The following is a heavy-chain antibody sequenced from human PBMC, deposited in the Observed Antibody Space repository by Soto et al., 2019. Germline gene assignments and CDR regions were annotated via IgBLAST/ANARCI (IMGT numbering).Heavy chain of an antibody. D-gene: IGHD1-26*01. Sequence: SETLSLTCAVYGGSFSGYYWSWIRQPPGKGLEWIGEINHSGGTTYYADSVKGRFTLSRDNSKDTLYLQMNSLRAEDTALYFCAKHLSGSDLFDNCGQGTQVTVSS. V-gene: IGHV4-34*10. CDR1: GGSFSGYY. CDR3: AKHLSGSDLFDN. J-gene: IGHJ4*02. CDR2: INHSGGT.